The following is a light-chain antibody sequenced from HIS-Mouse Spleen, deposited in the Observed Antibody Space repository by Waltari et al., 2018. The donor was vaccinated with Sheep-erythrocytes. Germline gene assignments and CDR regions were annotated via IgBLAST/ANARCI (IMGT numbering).Light chain of an antibody. Sequence: DIVMTQSPDSLAVSLSESATINCKSSQSVLYSSNNKNYLAWYQQKPGQPPKLLIYWASTRESGVPDRFSGSGSGTDFTLTISSLHAEDVAVYYCQQYYSTLTFGGGNKVEIK. CDR1: QSVLYSSNNKNY. J-gene: IGKJ4*01. V-gene: IGKV4-1*01. CDR2: WAS. CDR3: QQYYSTLT.